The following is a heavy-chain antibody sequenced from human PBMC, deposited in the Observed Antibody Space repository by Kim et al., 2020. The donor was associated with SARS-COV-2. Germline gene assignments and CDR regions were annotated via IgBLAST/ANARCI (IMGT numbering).Heavy chain of an antibody. Sequence: GGSLRLSCAASGFTFSGSAMHWVRQASGKGLEWVGRIRSKANSYATAYAASVKGRFTISRDDSKNTAYLQMNSLKTEDTAVYYCTRIGDYYGSGSYYNALYYYYGMDVWGQGTTVTVSS. J-gene: IGHJ6*02. CDR3: TRIGDYYGSGSYYNALYYYYGMDV. D-gene: IGHD3-10*01. V-gene: IGHV3-73*01. CDR1: GFTFSGSA. CDR2: IRSKANSYAT.